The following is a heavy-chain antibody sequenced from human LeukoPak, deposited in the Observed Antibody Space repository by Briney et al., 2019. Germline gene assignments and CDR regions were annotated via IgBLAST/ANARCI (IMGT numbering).Heavy chain of an antibody. CDR2: VYYSGST. V-gene: IGHV4-39*01. J-gene: IGHJ6*02. Sequence: SETLSLTCTVSGDSISSSTYYWGWIRQPPGKGLEWIGVVYYSGSTYYNPSLKSRVTISVDTSKNQFSLRLNSVTAADTAVYYRARGNIVVVPAAITYYYYYGMDVWGQGTTVTVSS. CDR3: ARGNIVVVPAAITYYYYYGMDV. CDR1: GDSISSSTYY. D-gene: IGHD2-2*02.